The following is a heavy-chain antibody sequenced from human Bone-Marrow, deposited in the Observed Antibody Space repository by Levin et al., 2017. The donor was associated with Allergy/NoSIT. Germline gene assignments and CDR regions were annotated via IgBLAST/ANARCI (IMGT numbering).Heavy chain of an antibody. J-gene: IGHJ4*02. CDR1: GFTFSSYW. V-gene: IGHV3-7*01. CDR2: IKKDGSDK. D-gene: IGHD3-9*01. Sequence: GGSLRLSCVASGFTFSSYWMSWVRQAPGQGLEWVANIKKDGSDKNYLDSVKGRFTISRDNAKNSVYLQMDSLRAADTSVYYCAREFYAISTAYYNLPELRGQGTLVTVSS. CDR3: AREFYAISTAYYNLPEL.